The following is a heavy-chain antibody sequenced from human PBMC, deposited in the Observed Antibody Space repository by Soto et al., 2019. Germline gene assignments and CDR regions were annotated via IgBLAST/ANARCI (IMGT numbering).Heavy chain of an antibody. CDR1: GFTFSNAW. CDR2: IKSKTDGGTT. CDR3: TTDDRGVYDILTGYYSPHFDY. V-gene: IGHV3-15*07. D-gene: IGHD3-9*01. Sequence: GGSLRLSCAASGFTFSNAWMNWVRQAPGKGLEWVGRIKSKTDGGTTDYAAPVKGRFTISRDDSKNTLYLQMNSLKTEDTAVYYCTTDDRGVYDILTGYYSPHFDYWGQGTLVTVSS. J-gene: IGHJ4*02.